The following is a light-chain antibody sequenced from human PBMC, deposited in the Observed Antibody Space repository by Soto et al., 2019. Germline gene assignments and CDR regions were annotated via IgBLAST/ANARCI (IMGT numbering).Light chain of an antibody. CDR3: QQYNDWPPP. CDR2: GAS. J-gene: IGKJ1*01. CDR1: QSVRSN. V-gene: IGKV3-15*01. Sequence: EIVMTQSPATLSASPGERATLSCRSSQSVRSNLAWYQQKPGQAPRLLIYGASTRATGIPARFSGSGSGTEFTLSIGSLQSEDFAVYYGQQYNDWPPPFGQGTK.